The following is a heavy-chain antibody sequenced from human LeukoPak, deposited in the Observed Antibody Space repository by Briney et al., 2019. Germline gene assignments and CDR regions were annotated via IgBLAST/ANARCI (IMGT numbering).Heavy chain of an antibody. V-gene: IGHV4-59*01. CDR1: GGSISTYY. CDR2: IYHSGST. Sequence: SETLSLTCTVSGGSISTYYWSWIRQPPGKGLEWIGYIYHSGSTKYNPSLKSRVTISVDASENQLSLKLSSETAADTAVYYCARGLEQWLVLGWFDPWGQGTLVTVSS. D-gene: IGHD6-19*01. CDR3: ARGLEQWLVLGWFDP. J-gene: IGHJ5*02.